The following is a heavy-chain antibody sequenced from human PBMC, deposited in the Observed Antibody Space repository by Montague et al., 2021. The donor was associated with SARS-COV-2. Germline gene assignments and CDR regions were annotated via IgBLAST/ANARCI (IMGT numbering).Heavy chain of an antibody. V-gene: IGHV2-70*11. D-gene: IGHD5-18*01. Sequence: PALVKPTQTLTLTCTFSGFSLSTSGMCVSWIRQPPGKALEWLARIDWDDDKYYSTSLKTRLTISKDTSKNQVVLTMTNMDPVDTATYYCARERIQLWFRDYYYGMDVWGQGTTVTASS. CDR3: ARERIQLWFRDYYYGMDV. CDR1: GFSLSTSGMC. J-gene: IGHJ6*02. CDR2: IDWDDDK.